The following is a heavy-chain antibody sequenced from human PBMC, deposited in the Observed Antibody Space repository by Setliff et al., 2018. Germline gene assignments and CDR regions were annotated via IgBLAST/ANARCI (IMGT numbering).Heavy chain of an antibody. Sequence: GASVKVSCKASGYTFNNYGITWVRQAPGQGLEWMGWISIYTGNAYYAHKLQGRVTMTTDTSTDTAYLELRSLRSDDTAVYYCSRLVRYCTTTSCQRLSGGEYWGQGTLVTVSS. CDR2: ISIYTGNA. CDR3: SRLVRYCTTTSCQRLSGGEY. CDR1: GYTFNNYG. V-gene: IGHV1-18*01. D-gene: IGHD2-2*01. J-gene: IGHJ4*02.